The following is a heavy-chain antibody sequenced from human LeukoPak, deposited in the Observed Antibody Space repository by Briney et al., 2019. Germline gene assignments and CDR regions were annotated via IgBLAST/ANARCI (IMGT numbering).Heavy chain of an antibody. CDR1: GGSISSGGYY. V-gene: IGHV4-61*02. Sequence: SETLSLTCTVSGGSISSGGYYWSWIRQPAGKGLEWIGRIYTSGSTNYNPSLKSRVTISVDTSKNQFSLKLSSVTAADTAVYYCARVSTWDVVPAALRVGYAFDIWGQGTMVTVSS. D-gene: IGHD2-2*01. J-gene: IGHJ3*02. CDR2: IYTSGST. CDR3: ARVSTWDVVPAALRVGYAFDI.